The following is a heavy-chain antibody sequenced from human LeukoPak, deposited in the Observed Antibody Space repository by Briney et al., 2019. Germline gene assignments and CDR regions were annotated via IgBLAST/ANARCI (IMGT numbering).Heavy chain of an antibody. CDR3: PKDYSSGWYALFDY. Sequence: GGSLRLSCAASGFTFSNYAMSWVRQAPGKGLEWVSAISGSGGGAYYADSVKGRFTISRDNSKNTLYLQMNSLRAEDTAVYYCPKDYSSGWYALFDYWGQGTLVTVSS. V-gene: IGHV3-23*01. CDR2: ISGSGGGA. J-gene: IGHJ4*02. CDR1: GFTFSNYA. D-gene: IGHD6-19*01.